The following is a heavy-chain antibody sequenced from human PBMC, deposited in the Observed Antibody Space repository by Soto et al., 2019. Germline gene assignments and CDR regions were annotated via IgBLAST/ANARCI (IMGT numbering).Heavy chain of an antibody. J-gene: IGHJ5*02. CDR2: ISDSGITT. CDR1: GFTFSDYA. V-gene: IGHV3-23*01. Sequence: EVPLMESGGGLIQPGGSLRLSCAASGFTFSDYAMAWVRQVPGKGLEWVSGISDSGITTKYAASVKGRFTISRDNSKNTLLLQMTSLKAADTAGYYGAKDARRSGIVGQWVAWGQGALVTVSP. CDR3: AKDARRSGIVGQWVA. D-gene: IGHD1-26*01.